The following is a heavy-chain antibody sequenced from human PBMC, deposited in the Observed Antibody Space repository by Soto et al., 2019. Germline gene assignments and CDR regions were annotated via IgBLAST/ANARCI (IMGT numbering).Heavy chain of an antibody. D-gene: IGHD3-10*01. V-gene: IGHV4-34*01. Sequence: QVQLQQWGAGLLKPSETLSLTCAVYGGSFSGYYWSWIRQPPGKGLEWIGEINHSGSTNYNPSLKSRVTISVDTSKNQFSLKLSSVTAADTAVYYCARVRKRYYYGSGSYYIGYFDYWGQGTLVTVSS. CDR3: ARVRKRYYYGSGSYYIGYFDY. CDR1: GGSFSGYY. J-gene: IGHJ4*02. CDR2: INHSGST.